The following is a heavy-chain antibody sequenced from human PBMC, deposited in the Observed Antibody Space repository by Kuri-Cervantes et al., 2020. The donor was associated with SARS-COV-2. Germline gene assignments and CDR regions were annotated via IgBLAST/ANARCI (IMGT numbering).Heavy chain of an antibody. J-gene: IGHJ4*02. CDR1: GGTFSSYA. V-gene: IGHV1-69*05. CDR3: ARVPVGGYLKSYFDY. Sequence: SVKVSCKASGGTFSSYAISWVRQAPGQGLEWMGGIIPIFGTANYAQKFQGRVTITTDESTSTAYMELSSLRSEDTAVYYCARVPVGGYLKSYFDYWGQGTLVTVSS. D-gene: IGHD6-19*01. CDR2: IIPIFGTA.